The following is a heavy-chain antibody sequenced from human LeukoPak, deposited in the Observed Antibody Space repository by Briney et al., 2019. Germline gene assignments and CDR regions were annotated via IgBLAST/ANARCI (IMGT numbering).Heavy chain of an antibody. J-gene: IGHJ5*02. CDR1: AYSFSNHW. V-gene: IGHV5-51*01. CDR3: ARPLTYSSSWRGWWFDP. CDR2: VYPADSDT. D-gene: IGHD6-13*01. Sequence: GESLKISCKGSAYSFSNHWIGWVRQMPGKGLEWMGIVYPADSDTRYSPSFQGQVTISADKSITTVYLQWSRLKGSATAMYYCARPLTYSSSWRGWWFDPWGQGTLVTVSS.